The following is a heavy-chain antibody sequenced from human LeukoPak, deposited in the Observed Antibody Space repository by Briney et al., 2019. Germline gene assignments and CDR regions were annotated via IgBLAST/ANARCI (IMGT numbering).Heavy chain of an antibody. D-gene: IGHD1-26*01. Sequence: KPSETLSLTCTVSGASIITNNYYWGWIRQPPGKGLEYIGNIFYSGTSYYNPSLKSRLTMSVDTSKNQFSLKLSSVTAADTAVYFCARHGASGSYLYYFDYWGQGTLVTVSS. CDR3: ARHGASGSYLYYFDY. CDR1: GASIITNNYY. CDR2: IFYSGTS. V-gene: IGHV4-39*01. J-gene: IGHJ4*02.